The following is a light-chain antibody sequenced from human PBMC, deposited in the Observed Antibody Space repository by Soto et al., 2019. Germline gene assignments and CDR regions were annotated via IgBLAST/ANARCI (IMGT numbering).Light chain of an antibody. Sequence: QSALTQPASVSGSPGQSITISCTGTSSDVGTYNYVSWYQHHPGKAPKLIIYEVSNRPSGVSNRFSGSKSGSTASLTISGLQAEDEADYYCSSYSSGSTLGVFGTGTKLTVL. CDR1: SSDVGTYNY. CDR2: EVS. CDR3: SSYSSGSTLGV. V-gene: IGLV2-14*01. J-gene: IGLJ1*01.